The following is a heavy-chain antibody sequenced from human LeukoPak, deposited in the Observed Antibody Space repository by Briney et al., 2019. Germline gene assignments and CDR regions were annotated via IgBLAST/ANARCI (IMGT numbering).Heavy chain of an antibody. CDR1: GGSISSYY. CDR2: IYYSGST. V-gene: IGHV4-59*01. J-gene: IGHJ6*02. Sequence: SGTLSLTCTVSGGSISSYYWSWIRQPPGKGLEWIGYIYYSGSTNYNPSLKSRVTISVDTSKNQFSLKLSSVTAADTAVYYCAREEHLAGYYYGMDVWGQGTTVTVSS. CDR3: AREEHLAGYYYGMDV. D-gene: IGHD1/OR15-1a*01.